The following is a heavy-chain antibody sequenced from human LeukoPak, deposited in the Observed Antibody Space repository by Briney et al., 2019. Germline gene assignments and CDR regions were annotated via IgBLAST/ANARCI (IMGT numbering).Heavy chain of an antibody. Sequence: GGSLRLSCSASGFTFSSYALHWVRQAPGKGLEFVSGISNNGDITYHADSVKGRSTISRDNSKNTLYLQMSSLRAEDTAVYYCVRPAAGRYESWGQGTLVTVSS. J-gene: IGHJ5*02. V-gene: IGHV3-64D*09. CDR1: GFTFSSYA. CDR2: ISNNGDIT. CDR3: VRPAAGRYES. D-gene: IGHD6-13*01.